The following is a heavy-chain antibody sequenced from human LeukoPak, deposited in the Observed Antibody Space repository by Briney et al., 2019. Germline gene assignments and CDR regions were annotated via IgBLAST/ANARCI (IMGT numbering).Heavy chain of an antibody. Sequence: PGGSLRLSCVASGFTFSSYALSWVRQAPGKGLDCVSVISGSDGYTYYADSVKGRFTISRDNSKNTLYLQMNSLRAEDTAIYYCAKGGTNYYDSSGPLDWGQGTLVTVSS. CDR1: GFTFSSYA. D-gene: IGHD3-22*01. CDR2: ISGSDGYT. CDR3: AKGGTNYYDSSGPLD. V-gene: IGHV3-23*01. J-gene: IGHJ4*02.